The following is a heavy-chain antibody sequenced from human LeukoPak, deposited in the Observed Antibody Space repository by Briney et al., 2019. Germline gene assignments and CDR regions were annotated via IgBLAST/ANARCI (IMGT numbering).Heavy chain of an antibody. CDR1: GGTFSSYA. CDR3: ARRRGPPGGFDY. J-gene: IGHJ4*02. V-gene: IGHV1-69*05. CDR2: IIPIFGTA. Sequence: SVKVSCKASGGTFSSYAISWVRQAPGQGLEWMGGIIPIFGTANYAQKFQGRVTMTRDTSTSTVYMELSSLRSEDTAVYYCARRRGPPGGFDYWGQGTLVTVSS. D-gene: IGHD3-16*01.